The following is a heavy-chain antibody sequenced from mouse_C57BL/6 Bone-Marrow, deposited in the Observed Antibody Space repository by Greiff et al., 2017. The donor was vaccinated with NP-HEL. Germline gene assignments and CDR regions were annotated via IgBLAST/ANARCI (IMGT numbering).Heavy chain of an antibody. V-gene: IGHV5-9*01. CDR3: ARQYYGSRGYFDY. CDR1: GFTFSSYT. D-gene: IGHD1-1*01. CDR2: ISGGGGNT. Sequence: EVHLVESGGGLVKPGGSLKLSCAASGFTFSSYTMSWVRQTPEKRLEWVATISGGGGNTYYPDSVKGRFTISRDNDKNTLYLQVSSLRSEDTALYYCARQYYGSRGYFDYWGQGTTLTVSS. J-gene: IGHJ2*01.